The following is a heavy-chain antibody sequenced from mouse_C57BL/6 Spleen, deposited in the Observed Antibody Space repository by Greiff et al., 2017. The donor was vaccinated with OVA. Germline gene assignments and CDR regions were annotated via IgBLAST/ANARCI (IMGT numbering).Heavy chain of an antibody. J-gene: IGHJ2*01. CDR2: INPSTGGT. V-gene: IGHV1-42*01. CDR1: GYSFTGYY. CDR3: ARWDY. Sequence: VPPPASGPYLVKPGASVKISCKASGYSFTGYYMNWVKQSPEKSLEWIGEINPSTGGTTYNQKFKAKATLTVDKSSSTAYMQLKSLTSEDSAVYYCARWDYWGQGTTLTVSS.